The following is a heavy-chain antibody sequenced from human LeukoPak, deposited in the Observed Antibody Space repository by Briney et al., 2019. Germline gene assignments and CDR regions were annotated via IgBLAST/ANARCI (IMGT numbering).Heavy chain of an antibody. CDR1: GGSFSGYY. D-gene: IGHD6-13*01. J-gene: IGHJ4*02. CDR3: ASGGGYVYY. Sequence: KSSETLSLTCAVYGGSFSGYYWSWIRQPPGKGLEWIGEINHSGSTNYNPSLKSRVTISVDTSKNQFSLKLSSVTAADTAVYYCASGGGYVYYWGQGTLVTVSS. CDR2: INHSGST. V-gene: IGHV4-34*01.